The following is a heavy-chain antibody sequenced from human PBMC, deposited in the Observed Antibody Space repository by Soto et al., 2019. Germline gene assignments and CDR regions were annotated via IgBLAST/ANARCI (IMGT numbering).Heavy chain of an antibody. D-gene: IGHD5-12*01. CDR3: ARDSGCLPDGNFDY. CDR1: GFTFSNYA. V-gene: IGHV3-30-3*01. Sequence: QVQLVESGGGVVQPGRSLRLSCAASGFTFSNYAMHWVRQAPGKGLEWVAVISDAGSNEYYADSVKGRFTISRDNSKNTLYLQMNNLRGEDTAVYDCARDSGCLPDGNFDYWSQGTLVTVSS. J-gene: IGHJ4*02. CDR2: ISDAGSNE.